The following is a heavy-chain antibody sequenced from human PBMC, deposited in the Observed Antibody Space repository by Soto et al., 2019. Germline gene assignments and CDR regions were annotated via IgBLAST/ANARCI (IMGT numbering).Heavy chain of an antibody. J-gene: IGHJ5*02. CDR2: IYYSGST. CDR3: ARYGDYVSWFDP. CDR1: GGSISSGGYY. V-gene: IGHV4-31*03. D-gene: IGHD4-17*01. Sequence: SETLSLTCTVSGGSISSGGYYWSWIRQHPGKGLEWIGYIYYSGSTYYNPSLKSRVTISVDTSKNQFSLKLSSVTAADTAVYYCARYGDYVSWFDPWGQGTLVTVSS.